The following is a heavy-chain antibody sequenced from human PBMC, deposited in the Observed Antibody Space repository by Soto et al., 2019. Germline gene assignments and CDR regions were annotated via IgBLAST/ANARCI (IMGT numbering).Heavy chain of an antibody. J-gene: IGHJ5*02. CDR3: ARDGGSYYDWFDP. V-gene: IGHV1-69*08. CDR1: GGTFSSYT. CDR2: IIPILGIA. D-gene: IGHD1-26*01. Sequence: QVQLVQSGAEVKKPGSSVKVSCKASGGTFSSYTISWVRQAPGQGLEWMGRIIPILGIANYAQKFQGRVTITADKSTSTAYMELSSLRSEDTAVYYCARDGGSYYDWFDPWGQGTLVTVSS.